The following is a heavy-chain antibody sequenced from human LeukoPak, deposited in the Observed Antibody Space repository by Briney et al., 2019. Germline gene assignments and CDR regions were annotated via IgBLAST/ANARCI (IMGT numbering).Heavy chain of an antibody. CDR2: IRSKAYGGTT. CDR3: TRAEYYYDSSGYYLSDNWFDP. Sequence: GVSLRLSCTASGFTFGDYAMSWVRQAPGKGLEWVGCIRSKAYGGTTEYAASVKGRFTISRDDSKSIAYLQMNSLKTEDTAVYYCTRAEYYYDSSGYYLSDNWFDPWGQGTLVTVSS. V-gene: IGHV3-49*04. CDR1: GFTFGDYA. J-gene: IGHJ5*02. D-gene: IGHD3-22*01.